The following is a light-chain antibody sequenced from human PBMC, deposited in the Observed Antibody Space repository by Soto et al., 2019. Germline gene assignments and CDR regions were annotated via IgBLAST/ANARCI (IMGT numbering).Light chain of an antibody. CDR3: QPRSNWPPT. CDR2: GAS. CDR1: QSVSID. V-gene: IGKV3-15*01. Sequence: EIVMTPSPATLSVSPVERATLSCRASQSVSIDLAWYQQTPGQAPRLLIYGASPRATGIPVRFSGSASGTEVTLTISSLPSEDFAVYYCQPRSNWPPTFRQGTRLEI. J-gene: IGKJ5*01.